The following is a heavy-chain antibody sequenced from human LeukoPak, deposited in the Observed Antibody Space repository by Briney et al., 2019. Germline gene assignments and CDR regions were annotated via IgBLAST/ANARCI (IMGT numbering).Heavy chain of an antibody. D-gene: IGHD2-2*01. CDR1: GFSFSEYY. Sequence: AGSLRLSCAASGFSFSEYYMTWIRQGPGKGLEWISHISSGSSDTNYADSVKGRFTISRDNTKNALFLQMNTLRAEDTAVYYCARDLGGHCSTTTCPGWFDPWGQGTLVTVSS. J-gene: IGHJ5*02. CDR2: ISSGSSDT. V-gene: IGHV3-11*05. CDR3: ARDLGGHCSTTTCPGWFDP.